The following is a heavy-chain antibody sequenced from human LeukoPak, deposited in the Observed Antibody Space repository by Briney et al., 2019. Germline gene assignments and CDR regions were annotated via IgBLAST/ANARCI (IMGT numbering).Heavy chain of an antibody. CDR3: ARRSGSYFNF. CDR1: GYSFANFW. J-gene: IGHJ4*02. CDR2: IYPGDSDT. V-gene: IGHV5-51*01. D-gene: IGHD1-26*01. Sequence: GESLKISCKGSGSGYSFANFWIGWVRQMPGKGLEWMGIIYPGDSDTRYSPSFEGQVTISVDKSVNTAYLQRSSLRASDTAIYFCARRSGSYFNFWGQGTQVIVSS.